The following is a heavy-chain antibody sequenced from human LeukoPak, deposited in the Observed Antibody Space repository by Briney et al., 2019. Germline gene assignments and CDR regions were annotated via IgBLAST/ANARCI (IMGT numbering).Heavy chain of an antibody. V-gene: IGHV3-30-3*01. D-gene: IGHD1-26*01. CDR3: AKVSVGSLDY. Sequence: GGSLRLSCAASGFTFSNFAMHWVRQAPGKGLEWVAVIAYDATSKHYADSVKGRFTISRDNSNNSLYLQMNGLRAEDTAVYYCAKVSVGSLDYWGQGTLVTVSS. CDR1: GFTFSNFA. J-gene: IGHJ4*02. CDR2: IAYDATSK.